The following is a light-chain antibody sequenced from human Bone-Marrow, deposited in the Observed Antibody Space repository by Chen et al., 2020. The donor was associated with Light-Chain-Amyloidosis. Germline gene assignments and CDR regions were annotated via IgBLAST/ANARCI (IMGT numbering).Light chain of an antibody. J-gene: IGKJ4*01. Sequence: IVLTQSPGTLSLSPGERATLSCRASQSITNSLAWYQQKPGQAPRLLIYGASSRATGIPVRFSGSGSGTDFTLTINRLEPEDCAVYYCQRYGVFGGGTKVEIK. CDR2: GAS. V-gene: IGKV3-20*01. CDR1: QSITNS. CDR3: QRYGV.